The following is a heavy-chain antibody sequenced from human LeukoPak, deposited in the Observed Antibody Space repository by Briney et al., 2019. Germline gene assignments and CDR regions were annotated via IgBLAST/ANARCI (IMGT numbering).Heavy chain of an antibody. CDR1: GGTFSSYA. D-gene: IGHD3-10*01. V-gene: IGHV1-69*05. CDR3: ARGGTMVRGVLFDI. J-gene: IGHJ3*02. CDR2: IIPIFGTA. Sequence: ASVKVSCKASGGTFSSYAISWVRQAPGQGLEWMGGIIPIFGTANYAQKFQGRVTITTDESTSTAYMELSSLRSEDTAVYYCARGGTMVRGVLFDIWDQGTMVTVSS.